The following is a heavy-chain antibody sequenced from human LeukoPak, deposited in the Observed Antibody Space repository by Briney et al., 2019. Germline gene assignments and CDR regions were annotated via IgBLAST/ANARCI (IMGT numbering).Heavy chain of an antibody. D-gene: IGHD6-19*01. CDR2: IDPSDSYT. CDR1: GYRFTSYW. V-gene: IGHV5-10-1*01. Sequence: GESLKISCKGSGYRFTSYWIGWVRQMPGKGLEWMGRIDPSDSYTNYSPSFQGHVTISADKSISTAYLQWSSLKASDTAMYYCASPIAVDDAFDIWGQGTMVTVSS. CDR3: ASPIAVDDAFDI. J-gene: IGHJ3*02.